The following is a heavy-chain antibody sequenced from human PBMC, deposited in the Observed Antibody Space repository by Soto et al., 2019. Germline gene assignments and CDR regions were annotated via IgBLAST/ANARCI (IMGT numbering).Heavy chain of an antibody. CDR1: GFSFNNYG. CDR2: ISKSDYT. CDR3: AREDSIIIPAVSDF. D-gene: IGHD2-2*01. J-gene: IGHJ4*02. V-gene: IGHV3-21*01. Sequence: PWGSLRLSCTVSGFSFNNYGINFFRHSPWKWLEWVSSISKSDYTYYSDSVKGRFAISRDNAKSSVSLQMNTLRVEDTAVYYCAREDSIIIPAVSDFWGQGTLVTVSS.